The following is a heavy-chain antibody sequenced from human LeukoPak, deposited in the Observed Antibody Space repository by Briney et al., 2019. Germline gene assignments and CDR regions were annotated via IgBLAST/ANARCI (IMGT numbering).Heavy chain of an antibody. CDR1: GFTFNTYW. V-gene: IGHV3-7*01. D-gene: IGHD2-2*01. CDR3: ESTRGR. Sequence: PGGSLRLSCAASGFTFNTYWMRWVRQAPGKGLEWVATIKEDGSEKYYVDSVKGRFTMSMDNAKNSLYLQMNSLRAEDTAVYYCESTRGRWGQGTLVTVSS. CDR2: IKEDGSEK. J-gene: IGHJ4*02.